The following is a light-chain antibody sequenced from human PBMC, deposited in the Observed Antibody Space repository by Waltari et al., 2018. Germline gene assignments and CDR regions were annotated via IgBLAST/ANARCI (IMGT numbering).Light chain of an antibody. Sequence: DIVMTQSPDSLAVSLGERATINCKSSQTILYNSNNKNYLAWYQQKPGQPPQLLIYWSSTRESGFPYRLSGSGSGTDFTLTVSSLQAEDVEVYYCQQYYSTPYTFGQGTKLEI. V-gene: IGKV4-1*01. CDR1: QTILYNSNNKNY. J-gene: IGKJ2*01. CDR3: QQYYSTPYT. CDR2: WSS.